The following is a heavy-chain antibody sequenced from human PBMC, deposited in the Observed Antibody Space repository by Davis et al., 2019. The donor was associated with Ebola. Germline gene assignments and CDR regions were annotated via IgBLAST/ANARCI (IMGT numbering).Heavy chain of an antibody. D-gene: IGHD3-3*01. Sequence: ASVKVSCKASGYTFTSYDINWVRQATGQGLEWMGWMNPNSGNTGYAQKFQGRVTMTRNTSISTAYMELSSLRAEDPAVYYCAKSGLSFGVVKYHYGMDVWGKGTTVTVSS. J-gene: IGHJ6*04. V-gene: IGHV1-8*01. CDR3: AKSGLSFGVVKYHYGMDV. CDR1: GYTFTSYD. CDR2: MNPNSGNT.